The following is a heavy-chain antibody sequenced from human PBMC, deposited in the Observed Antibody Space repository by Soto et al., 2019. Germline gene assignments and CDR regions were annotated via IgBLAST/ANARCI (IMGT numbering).Heavy chain of an antibody. D-gene: IGHD6-13*01. CDR1: GFAFSSYW. J-gene: IGHJ4*02. CDR3: ARKGNSSSWYLNAGYYFDY. CDR2: IKQDGSEK. Sequence: GGSLRLSCAASGFAFSSYWMSWVRQAPGKGLEWVANIKQDGSEKYYVDSVKGRFTISRDNAKNSLYLQMNSLRAEDTAVYYCARKGNSSSWYLNAGYYFDYWGQGTLVTVSS. V-gene: IGHV3-7*01.